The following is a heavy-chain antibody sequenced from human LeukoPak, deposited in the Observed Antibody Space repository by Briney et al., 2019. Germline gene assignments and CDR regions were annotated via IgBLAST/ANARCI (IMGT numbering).Heavy chain of an antibody. J-gene: IGHJ4*02. CDR1: GFTFSSYA. D-gene: IGHD2-15*01. V-gene: IGHV3-30-3*01. CDR2: ISYDGSNK. Sequence: AGGSLRLSCAASGFTFSSYAMHWVRQAPGKGLEWVAVISYDGSNKYYADSVKGRFTISRDNSKNTLYLQMNSLRAEDTAVYYCARDGDIVVVVAATSYYFDYWGQGTLVTVSS. CDR3: ARDGDIVVVVAATSYYFDY.